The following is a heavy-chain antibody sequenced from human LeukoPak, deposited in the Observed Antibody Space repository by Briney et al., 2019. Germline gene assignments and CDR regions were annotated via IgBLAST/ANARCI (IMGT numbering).Heavy chain of an antibody. CDR3: ARDRGSGALANFDY. Sequence: GGSLRPSCAASGFTFSSYGMHWVRQAPGKGLEWVAVIWYDGSNKYYADSVKGRFTISRDNSKNTLYLQMNSLRAEDTAVYYCARDRGSGALANFDYWGQGTLVTVSS. CDR2: IWYDGSNK. V-gene: IGHV3-33*01. J-gene: IGHJ4*02. D-gene: IGHD3-16*01. CDR1: GFTFSSYG.